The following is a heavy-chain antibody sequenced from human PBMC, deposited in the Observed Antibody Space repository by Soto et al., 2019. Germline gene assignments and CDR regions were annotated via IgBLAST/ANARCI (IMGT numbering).Heavy chain of an antibody. CDR1: GGTISRCH. V-gene: IGHV4-4*07. D-gene: IGHD3-22*01. CDR3: AREIITMIRWFDH. Sequence: SETLSLTSTVAGGTISRCHWSWIRQPAGKGLEWIGRIYTSGSTNYNPSLKSRVNMSVDTSKNQFSLKLSSVTAADTAVYYCAREIITMIRWFDHWGKGTLVT. CDR2: IYTSGST. J-gene: IGHJ5*02.